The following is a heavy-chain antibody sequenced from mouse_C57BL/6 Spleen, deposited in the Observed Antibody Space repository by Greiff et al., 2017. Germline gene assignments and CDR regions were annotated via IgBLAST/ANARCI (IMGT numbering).Heavy chain of an antibody. V-gene: IGHV1-69*01. CDR2: IDPSDSYT. CDR1: GYTFTSYW. J-gene: IGHJ1*03. CDR3: ARKAGLRQNWYFDV. Sequence: VQLQQPGAELVMPGASVQLSCKASGYTFTSYWMHWVKQRPGQGLEWIGEIDPSDSYTNYNQKFKGKSTLTVDKSSSTAYMQLSSLTSEDSAVYYCARKAGLRQNWYFDVWGTGTTVTVSS. D-gene: IGHD2-4*01.